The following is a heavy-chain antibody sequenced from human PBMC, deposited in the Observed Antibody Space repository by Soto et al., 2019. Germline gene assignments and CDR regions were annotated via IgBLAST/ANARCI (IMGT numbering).Heavy chain of an antibody. D-gene: IGHD4-17*01. CDR3: ARAPTTVTNLYYSDY. CDR1: GGTFSSYA. CDR2: IIPIFGTA. V-gene: IGHV1-69*13. Sequence: ASVKVSCKASGGTFSSYAISWVRQAPGQGLEWMGGIIPIFGTANYAQKFQGRVTITADESTSTAYMELSSLRSEDTAVYYCARAPTTVTNLYYSDYWGQGTLVTVSS. J-gene: IGHJ4*02.